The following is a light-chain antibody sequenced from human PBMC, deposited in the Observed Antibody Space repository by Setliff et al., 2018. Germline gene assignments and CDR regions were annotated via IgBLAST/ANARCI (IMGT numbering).Light chain of an antibody. Sequence: DIQMTQSPSSLSASIGDRVTITCRASQSIATYLNWYQQRPGKAPKLLMSAASTLESGVPSTFSGSGSGTDFILTISSLQPEDFAIYYCQQSFSVPYTFGQGTKVDIK. V-gene: IGKV1-39*01. CDR3: QQSFSVPYT. CDR1: QSIATY. CDR2: AAS. J-gene: IGKJ2*01.